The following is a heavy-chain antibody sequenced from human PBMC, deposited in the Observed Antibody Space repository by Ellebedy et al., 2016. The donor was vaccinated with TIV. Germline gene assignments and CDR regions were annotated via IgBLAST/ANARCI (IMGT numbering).Heavy chain of an antibody. CDR3: ARIAVVAATVFDH. D-gene: IGHD2-15*01. Sequence: SETLSLXXTVSGGPIDRGGYYWGWIRQHPGKGLEWIGYIYHSGTTYYNPSLNGRLTLSVDTSKNQFSLRLNSVTAADTAVYYCARIAVVAATVFDHWGQGALVTVSS. CDR2: IYHSGTT. V-gene: IGHV4-31*03. CDR1: GGPIDRGGYY. J-gene: IGHJ4*02.